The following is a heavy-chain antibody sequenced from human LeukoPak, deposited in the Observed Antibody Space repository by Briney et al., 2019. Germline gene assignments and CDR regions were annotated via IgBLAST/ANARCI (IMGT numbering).Heavy chain of an antibody. CDR2: INHSGST. CDR3: ARVLVYSNYVRVSGWFDP. CDR1: GGSFSGYY. J-gene: IGHJ5*02. D-gene: IGHD4-11*01. V-gene: IGHV4-34*01. Sequence: PSETLSLTCAVYGGSFSGYYWSWIRQPPGKGLEWIGEINHSGSTNYNPSLKSRVTISVDTSKNQFSLKLNSVTAADTAVYYCARVLVYSNYVRVSGWFDPWGQGTLVTVSS.